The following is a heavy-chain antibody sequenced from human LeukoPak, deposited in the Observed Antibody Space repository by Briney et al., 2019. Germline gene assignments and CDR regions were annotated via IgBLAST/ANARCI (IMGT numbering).Heavy chain of an antibody. Sequence: KSGGSLRLSCAASGFTFRKYGIHWVRQTPGKGLEWVAFIRNDGSDKYYGDSVKGRFTISRDNSKNTVSLRMNSLRAEDTAVYYCAKDSNWSFDYWGQGTLVTVSS. D-gene: IGHD3-3*01. CDR2: IRNDGSDK. V-gene: IGHV3-30*02. CDR1: GFTFRKYG. CDR3: AKDSNWSFDY. J-gene: IGHJ4*02.